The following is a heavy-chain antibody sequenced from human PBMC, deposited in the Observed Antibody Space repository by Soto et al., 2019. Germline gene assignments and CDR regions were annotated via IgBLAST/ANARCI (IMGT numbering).Heavy chain of an antibody. J-gene: IGHJ4*01. Sequence: PSETLSLTCTVSGASISRYYWSWIRQSPGKGLEWIGYLYNTGSTIYNPSLKSRVTISVDTSNNQLSLKLKSVTAADTAVYYCARHDGFRSGWIFDYWGHGTLVTVSS. CDR3: ARHDGFRSGWIFDY. CDR1: GASISRYY. D-gene: IGHD6-19*01. CDR2: LYNTGST. V-gene: IGHV4-59*08.